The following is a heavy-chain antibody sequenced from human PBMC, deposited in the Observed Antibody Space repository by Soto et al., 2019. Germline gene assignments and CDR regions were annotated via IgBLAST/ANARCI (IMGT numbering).Heavy chain of an antibody. Sequence: QVQLVESGGGVVQPGRSLRLSCAASGFTFRDYAMHWVRQAPGKGLEWVAVISYDGSNKYYADSVRGRFIISRDNSKNTLYMQMHSLRDEDTAVYYCARDRDYYGSGTRGNYYYDMDVWGQGTTVTVSS. CDR1: GFTFRDYA. CDR3: ARDRDYYGSGTRGNYYYDMDV. CDR2: ISYDGSNK. V-gene: IGHV3-30*04. D-gene: IGHD3-10*01. J-gene: IGHJ6*02.